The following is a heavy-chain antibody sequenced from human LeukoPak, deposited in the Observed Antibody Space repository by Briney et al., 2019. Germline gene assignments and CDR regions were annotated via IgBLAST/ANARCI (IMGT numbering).Heavy chain of an antibody. J-gene: IGHJ5*02. D-gene: IGHD2-15*01. CDR2: INSDWSST. CDR3: AKGFLLPNWFDP. V-gene: IGHV3-74*01. CDR1: GFTFRSYW. Sequence: GGSLRLSCAASGFTFRSYWMHWGRQAPGKGLVWVSRINSDWSSTSYADSVKGRFTISRDNAKNTLYLQMNSLRAEDTAVYYCAKGFLLPNWFDPWGQGALVTVSS.